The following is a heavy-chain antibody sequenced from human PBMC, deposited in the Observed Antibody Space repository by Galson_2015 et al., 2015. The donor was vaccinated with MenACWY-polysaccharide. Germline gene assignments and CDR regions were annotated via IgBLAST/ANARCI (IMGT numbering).Heavy chain of an antibody. Sequence: SLRLSCAASGFTFTNYAMSWVRQTPGEGLEWVSAITVSGDNTYYADSVKGRFAISRDNSKNTLSLQMNSLRTEDTAVYYCAKGLRGPAAGTGYLDYWGQGTLVTVSS. V-gene: IGHV3-23*01. D-gene: IGHD6-13*01. CDR1: GFTFTNYA. CDR3: AKGLRGPAAGTGYLDY. CDR2: ITVSGDNT. J-gene: IGHJ4*02.